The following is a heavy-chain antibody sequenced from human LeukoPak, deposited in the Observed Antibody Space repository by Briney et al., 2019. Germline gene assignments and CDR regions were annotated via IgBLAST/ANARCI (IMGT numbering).Heavy chain of an antibody. V-gene: IGHV1-46*01. CDR2: INPSGGST. J-gene: IGHJ6*02. Sequence: GASVKVSCKASGYTFTSYYMHWVRQAPGQGLEWMGIINPSGGSTSYAQKFQGRVTMTRDTSTSTVYMELSSLRSEDTAVYYCARGRSYPHKKYYYYYGMDVWGQGTTVTVSS. CDR1: GYTFTSYY. D-gene: IGHD1-26*01. CDR3: ARGRSYPHKKYYYYYGMDV.